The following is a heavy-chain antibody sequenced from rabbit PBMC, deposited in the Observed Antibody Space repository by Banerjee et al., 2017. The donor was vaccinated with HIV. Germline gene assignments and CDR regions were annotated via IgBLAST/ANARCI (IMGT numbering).Heavy chain of an antibody. CDR1: GFSLSSYG. V-gene: IGHV1S47*01. J-gene: IGHJ6*01. D-gene: IGHD4-1*01. CDR3: ARHYNSGWDL. CDR2: IGILLDR. Sequence: QEQLVESGGGLVQPEGSLTLTCTASGFSLSSYGMGWVRQAPGKGLEWVAYIGILLDRYYATWVNGRFTISSDNAQNSVSLQMNSLTAADTATYFCARHYNSGWDLWGPGTLVTVS.